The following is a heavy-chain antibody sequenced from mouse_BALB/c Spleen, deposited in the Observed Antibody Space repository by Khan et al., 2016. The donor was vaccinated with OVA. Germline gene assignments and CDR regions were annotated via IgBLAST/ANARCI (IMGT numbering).Heavy chain of an antibody. CDR2: ISSYNGAA. D-gene: IGHD1-1*01. V-gene: IGHV1S34*01. CDR3: ARGFYYYVTSLYAMDY. CDR1: GYSFTGYY. J-gene: IGHJ4*01. Sequence: QVKTGASVKISCKASGYSFTGYYMHWVKQSHGESLEWIGYISSYNGAASYNQKFKGRATFTVDTSSSTAYMQFNSLQSEDSSVYYCARGFYYYVTSLYAMDYWGQGPSVTVSS.